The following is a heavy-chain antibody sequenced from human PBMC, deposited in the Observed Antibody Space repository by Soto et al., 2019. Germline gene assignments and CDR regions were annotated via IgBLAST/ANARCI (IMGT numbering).Heavy chain of an antibody. CDR3: AREGPAPYYYSGMDV. Sequence: QVQLVQSGGEVKKPGASVKVSCKTSGYSFTTYGISWVRQAPGQGLEWMGWISAYNGNTNYAQKLQGRVTMTTDTSTSTADMELRSLRSADTAVYYCAREGPAPYYYSGMDVWGQGSTVTVSS. CDR2: ISAYNGNT. CDR1: GYSFTTYG. V-gene: IGHV1-18*01. J-gene: IGHJ6*02.